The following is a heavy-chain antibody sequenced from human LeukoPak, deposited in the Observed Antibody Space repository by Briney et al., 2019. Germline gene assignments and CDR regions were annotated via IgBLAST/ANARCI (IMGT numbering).Heavy chain of an antibody. CDR2: IIPIFGTA. V-gene: IGHV1-69*05. D-gene: IGHD3-22*01. Sequence: ASVKVSCKASGGAFSSYAISWVRQAPGQGLEWMGRIIPIFGTANYAQKSQGRVTITTDESTSTAYMELSSLRSEDTAVYYCARDVVVVITTSLDALDIWGQGTMVTVSS. CDR1: GGAFSSYA. CDR3: ARDVVVVITTSLDALDI. J-gene: IGHJ3*02.